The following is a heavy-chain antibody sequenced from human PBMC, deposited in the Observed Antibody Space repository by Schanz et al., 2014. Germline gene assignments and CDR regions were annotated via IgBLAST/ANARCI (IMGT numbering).Heavy chain of an antibody. CDR1: GYFFSSYG. CDR2: ISPYNGNT. CDR3: ARFNSGSHSPPYYYYGMDV. Sequence: QVQLVQSEAAVKKPGASVKVSCKASGYFFSSYGISWVRQAPGQGLEWMGWISPYNGNTKYAEKLEDRVTMTTDISTSTAYMQLRSLTSDDTAVYYCARFNSGSHSPPYYYYGMDVWGQGTRVTVSS. D-gene: IGHD1-26*01. J-gene: IGHJ6*02. V-gene: IGHV1-18*01.